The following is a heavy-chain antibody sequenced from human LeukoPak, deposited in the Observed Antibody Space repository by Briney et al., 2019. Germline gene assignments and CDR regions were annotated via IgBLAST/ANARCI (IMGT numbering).Heavy chain of an antibody. J-gene: IGHJ6*02. V-gene: IGHV4-30-2*01. D-gene: IGHD7-27*01. Sequence: SETLSLTCAVSGGSISSGGYSWSWIRQPPGKGLEWIGYIYHSGSTYYNPSLKSRVTISVDRSKNQFSLKLSSVTAADTAVYYCATAPLGNEYDYYGMDVWGQGTTVTVSS. CDR3: ATAPLGNEYDYYGMDV. CDR2: IYHSGST. CDR1: GGSISSGGYS.